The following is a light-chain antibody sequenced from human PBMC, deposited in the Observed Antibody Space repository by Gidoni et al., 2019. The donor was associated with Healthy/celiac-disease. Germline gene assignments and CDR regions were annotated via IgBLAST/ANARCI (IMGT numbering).Light chain of an antibody. CDR3: QQSYSTPYT. CDR2: AAS. V-gene: IGKV1-39*01. Sequence: DMQMTQSPSSLSASVGDRVTITCRASQSISSYLNWYQQKPGKAPKLLIYAASSLQSGVPSRFSGIGSGTDFTLTISRLQPEDFATYYCQQSYSTPYTFGQGTKLEIK. J-gene: IGKJ2*01. CDR1: QSISSY.